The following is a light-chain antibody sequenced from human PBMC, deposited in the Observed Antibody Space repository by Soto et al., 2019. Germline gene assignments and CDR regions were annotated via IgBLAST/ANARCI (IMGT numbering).Light chain of an antibody. CDR1: QSINSY. CDR2: AAS. J-gene: IGKJ1*01. V-gene: IGKV1-39*01. CDR3: QQIFSTPRT. Sequence: DIQMTQSPSSQSASVGDRVTITCRASQSINSYLNWYQQKPGKAPKLLIYAASSLQSGVPSRFSGSGSETDFTLTITSLQPDDFATYYCQQIFSTPRTFGQGTRVEI.